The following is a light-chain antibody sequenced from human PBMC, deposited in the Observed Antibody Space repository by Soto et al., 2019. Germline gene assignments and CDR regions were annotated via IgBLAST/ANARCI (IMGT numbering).Light chain of an antibody. J-gene: IGKJ1*01. Sequence: DIQMTQSPSTLSASVGDRVTITCRASQNIDSGLAWYQQKPGKAPKLLIYKASTLESGVPLRFSGSGSGTEFTLTITSLQPDDFATYFCQQYHFFWTFGQGTRVENK. V-gene: IGKV1-5*03. CDR3: QQYHFFWT. CDR2: KAS. CDR1: QNIDSG.